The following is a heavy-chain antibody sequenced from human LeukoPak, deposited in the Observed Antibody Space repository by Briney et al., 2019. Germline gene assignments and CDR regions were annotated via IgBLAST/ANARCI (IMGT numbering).Heavy chain of an antibody. V-gene: IGHV3-30-3*01. Sequence: PGGSLRLSCAASVFIFSSYAMHGVRQARGKGLEGVAVISYDGSNKYYADSVKGRFTIHRDNSKNTLYLQMHSLRAEDTAVYYCARLGYCSSTSCLVPFWGQGTLVIVSS. CDR3: ARLGYCSSTSCLVPF. CDR2: ISYDGSNK. D-gene: IGHD2-2*01. J-gene: IGHJ4*02. CDR1: VFIFSSYA.